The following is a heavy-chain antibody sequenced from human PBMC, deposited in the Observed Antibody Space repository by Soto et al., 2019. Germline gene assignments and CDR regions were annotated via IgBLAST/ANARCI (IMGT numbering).Heavy chain of an antibody. CDR2: INSDGSST. Sequence: GSLRLSCAASGFTFSNYWMHWVRQVPGKGLVWVSRINSDGSSTGYADSVMGRFTISRDNAKNTVYLQMNSLRAEDTAVYYCARDQGYCSGGSCSVAGYWGQGTLLTVSS. CDR3: ARDQGYCSGGSCSVAGY. V-gene: IGHV3-74*01. CDR1: GFTFSNYW. D-gene: IGHD2-15*01. J-gene: IGHJ4*02.